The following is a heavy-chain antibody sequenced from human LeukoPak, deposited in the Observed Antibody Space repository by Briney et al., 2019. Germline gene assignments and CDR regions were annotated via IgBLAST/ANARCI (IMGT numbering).Heavy chain of an antibody. J-gene: IGHJ3*02. D-gene: IGHD1-7*01. Sequence: PGGSLRLSCAASGFTFTSYAMSWVRQAPGKGLEWVSTISGSGDSTYYADSVKGRFTISRDNSKNSLYLQMNSLRAGDTAVYYCARGGLNFDAFDIWGQGTMVTVSS. CDR2: ISGSGDST. V-gene: IGHV3-23*01. CDR3: ARGGLNFDAFDI. CDR1: GFTFTSYA.